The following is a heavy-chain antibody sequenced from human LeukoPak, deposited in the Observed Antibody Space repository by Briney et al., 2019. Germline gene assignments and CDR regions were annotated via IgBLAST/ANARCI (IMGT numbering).Heavy chain of an antibody. D-gene: IGHD2-15*01. CDR1: GYTFTSYY. CDR2: INPSGGST. V-gene: IGHV1-46*01. Sequence: GASVKVSCKASGYTFTSYYMHWVRQAPGQGLEWMGIINPSGGSTSYAQKFQGRVTMTRDMSTSTVYMELSSLRSEDTAVYYCAKAPVTSCRGAFCYPFDSWGQGTVVTVSS. J-gene: IGHJ4*02. CDR3: AKAPVTSCRGAFCYPFDS.